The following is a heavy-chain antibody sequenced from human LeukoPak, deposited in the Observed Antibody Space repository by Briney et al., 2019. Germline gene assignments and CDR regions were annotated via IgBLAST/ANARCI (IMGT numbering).Heavy chain of an antibody. CDR1: GFTFSSYS. CDR3: ARDRRGDIVVVPAAKWFDP. Sequence: GGSLRLXCAASGFTFSSYSMKWVRRAPGKGLEWVSSISSSSSYIYYADSVKGRFTISRDNAKNSLYLQMNSLRAEDTAVYYCARDRRGDIVVVPAAKWFDPWGQGTLVTVSS. CDR2: ISSSSSYI. J-gene: IGHJ5*02. D-gene: IGHD2-2*01. V-gene: IGHV3-21*01.